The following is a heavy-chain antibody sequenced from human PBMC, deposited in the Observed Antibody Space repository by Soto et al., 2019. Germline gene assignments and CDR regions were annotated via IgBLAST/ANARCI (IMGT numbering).Heavy chain of an antibody. CDR3: ATGTSGYYYYGMDV. V-gene: IGHV6-1*01. Sequence: QVQLQQSGPGLVKPSQTLSLTCAISGDSVSSNSAAWNWIRQSPSRGLEWLGRTYYRSKWYNDYALSVKSRITINPATAKTQFSRQLNSVAPEDTAVYCCATGTSGYYYYGMDVWGQGTTVTVSS. CDR1: GDSVSSNSAA. CDR2: TYYRSKWYN. D-gene: IGHD2-2*01. J-gene: IGHJ6*02.